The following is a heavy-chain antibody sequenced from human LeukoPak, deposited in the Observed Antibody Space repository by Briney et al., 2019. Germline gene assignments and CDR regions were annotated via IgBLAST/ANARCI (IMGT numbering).Heavy chain of an antibody. CDR3: ARDVDYGSVIDY. D-gene: IGHD3-10*01. CDR1: GGTFSSYA. CDR2: IIPIFGTA. Sequence: SVKVSCKASGGTFSSYAISWVRQAPGQGLEWMGGIIPIFGTANYAQKFQGRVTITADESTSTAYMELSSLRSEDTAVYYCARDVDYGSVIDYWGQGTLVTVSS. J-gene: IGHJ4*02. V-gene: IGHV1-69*13.